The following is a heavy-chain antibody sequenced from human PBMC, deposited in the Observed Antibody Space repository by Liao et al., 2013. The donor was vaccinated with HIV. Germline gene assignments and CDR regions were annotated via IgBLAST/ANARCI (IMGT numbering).Heavy chain of an antibody. J-gene: IGHJ5*02. V-gene: IGHV4-59*01. D-gene: IGHD3-10*01. Sequence: QVQLQQWGGGLLKPSETLSLTCAVSGGSLTNYYWTWLRRSPEKGLEWLGCIYSSGDTTYNPSLRSRVSISVDMSKNVLSLKLTSVIPADTAVYYCALTGGVSMIRGVPGWFDPWGRGKSRSPSP. CDR1: GGSLTNYY. CDR2: IYSSGDT. CDR3: ALTGGVSMIRGVPGWFDP.